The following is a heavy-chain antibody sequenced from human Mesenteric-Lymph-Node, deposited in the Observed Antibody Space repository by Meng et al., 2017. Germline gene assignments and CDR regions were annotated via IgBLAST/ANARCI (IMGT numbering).Heavy chain of an antibody. CDR1: GYSISSGYY. V-gene: IGHV4-38-2*02. CDR2: IYHSGST. Sequence: GSLRLSCTVSGYSISSGYYWGWIRQPPGKGLEWIGTIYHSGSTYYNPSLKSRITISVDTSKNQFSLKLNSVTAADTAVYYCARVGGSGYDPPGFDYWGQGTLVTVSS. CDR3: ARVGGSGYDPPGFDY. J-gene: IGHJ4*02. D-gene: IGHD5-12*01.